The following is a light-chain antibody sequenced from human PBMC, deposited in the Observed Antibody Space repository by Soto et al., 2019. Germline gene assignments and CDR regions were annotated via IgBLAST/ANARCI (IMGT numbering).Light chain of an antibody. J-gene: IGKJ1*01. CDR2: AAS. V-gene: IGKV1-39*01. CDR3: QQSYSTPRT. Sequence: DIQMTQSPSSLSASVGDRVTITCRASQSISNYLNWYQQKPGKAPKLLIYAASSLQSGVPSRFSGSGSGTECTLTISSLQPEDFATYYCQQSYSTPRTFGQGTKVDIK. CDR1: QSISNY.